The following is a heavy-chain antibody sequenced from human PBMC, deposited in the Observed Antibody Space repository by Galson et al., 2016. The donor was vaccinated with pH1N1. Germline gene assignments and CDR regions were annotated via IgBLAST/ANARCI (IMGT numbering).Heavy chain of an antibody. J-gene: IGHJ4*02. CDR1: ASSFTSYW. Sequence: QSGAEVKQPGESLKISCKGSASSFTSYWISWVRQMPGKGLEWMGRINPRDSYTDYSPSFQGHVTISTDESISTAYLKWSTLKASDTAIYYCATGPSPDYWGQGTLVIVSS. CDR3: ATGPSPDY. CDR2: INPRDSYT. V-gene: IGHV5-10-1*01.